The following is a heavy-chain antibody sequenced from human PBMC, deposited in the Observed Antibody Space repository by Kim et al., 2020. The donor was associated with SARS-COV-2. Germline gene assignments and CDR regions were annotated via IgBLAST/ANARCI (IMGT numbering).Heavy chain of an antibody. V-gene: IGHV3-23*01. J-gene: IGHJ4*02. D-gene: IGHD4-4*01. CDR1: GFTFSAYA. Sequence: GGSLRLSCAASGFTFSAYAMSWVRQAPGKGLEWLSAVSIGDVTYYADSVKGRFTIYRDNSKETVYLQMDSLRAGDTAVYYCAKDIGGGDGYSFDYWGQGT. CDR2: VSIGDVT. CDR3: AKDIGGGDGYSFDY.